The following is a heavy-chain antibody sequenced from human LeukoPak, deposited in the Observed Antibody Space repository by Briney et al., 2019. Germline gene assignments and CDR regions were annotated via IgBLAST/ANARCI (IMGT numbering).Heavy chain of an antibody. CDR3: AKDWDQQPELDY. CDR1: GFTLSSYA. Sequence: GGSLILSCAAPGFTLSSYAMSWVRQAPGKGLEWVSAISGSGGSTYYADSVKGRFTISRDNSKNTLYLQMNSLRAEDTAVYYCAKDWDQQPELDYWGQGTLVTVSS. J-gene: IGHJ4*02. CDR2: ISGSGGST. V-gene: IGHV3-23*01. D-gene: IGHD6-13*01.